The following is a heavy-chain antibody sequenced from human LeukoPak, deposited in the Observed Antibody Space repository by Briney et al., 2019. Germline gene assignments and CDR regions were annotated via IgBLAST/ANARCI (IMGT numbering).Heavy chain of an antibody. J-gene: IGHJ6*02. D-gene: IGHD3-10*01. CDR3: ARGGGKKAGNYYYYGMDV. CDR2: INPNSGGT. CDR1: GYTFTDYY. Sequence: ASVKVSCKASGYTFTDYYMHWVRQAPGQGLEWMGRINPNSGGTNYAQKFQGRVTMTRDTSISTAYMELSRLRSDDTAVYYCARGGGKKAGNYYYYGMDVWGQGTTVTVSS. V-gene: IGHV1-2*06.